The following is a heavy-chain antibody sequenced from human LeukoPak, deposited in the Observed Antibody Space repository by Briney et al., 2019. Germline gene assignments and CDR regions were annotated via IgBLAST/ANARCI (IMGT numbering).Heavy chain of an antibody. CDR2: IHYSGST. D-gene: IGHD7-27*01. Sequence: PSETLSLTCTVSGGSISSYYWSWIRQPPGKGLEWIGYIHYSGSTNYNPSLKSRVTISVDTSKNQFSLKLSSVTAADTAVYYCARSWGPFDYWGQGTLVTVSS. J-gene: IGHJ4*02. CDR1: GGSISSYY. V-gene: IGHV4-59*01. CDR3: ARSWGPFDY.